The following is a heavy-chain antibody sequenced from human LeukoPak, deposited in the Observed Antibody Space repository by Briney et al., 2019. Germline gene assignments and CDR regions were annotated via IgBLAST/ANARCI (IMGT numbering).Heavy chain of an antibody. V-gene: IGHV4-4*07. D-gene: IGHD1-26*01. Sequence: SETLSLTCTVSGGSISSYYWSWIRQPAGKGLEWIGRIYTSGSTNYNPSLKSRVTMSVDTSKNQFSLKLSSVTAADTAVYYCARAPRYGGSHFSFDYWGQGTLVTVSS. CDR1: GGSISSYY. J-gene: IGHJ4*02. CDR2: IYTSGST. CDR3: ARAPRYGGSHFSFDY.